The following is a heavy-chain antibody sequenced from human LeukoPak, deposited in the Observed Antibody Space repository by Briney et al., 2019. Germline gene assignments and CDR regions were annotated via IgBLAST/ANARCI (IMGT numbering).Heavy chain of an antibody. CDR3: AIRYGSGEKYYYYYYMDV. J-gene: IGHJ6*03. CDR2: MNRNSGNT. CDR1: GYTFTSYD. D-gene: IGHD3-10*01. Sequence: GASVKVSCKASGYTFTSYDINWVRQATGQGLEWIGWMNRNSGNTGYAQKFKGRVTITRNTSISTAYMELSSLRAEDKAAYYCAIRYGSGEKYYYYYYMDVWGKGTTVTVSS. V-gene: IGHV1-8*01.